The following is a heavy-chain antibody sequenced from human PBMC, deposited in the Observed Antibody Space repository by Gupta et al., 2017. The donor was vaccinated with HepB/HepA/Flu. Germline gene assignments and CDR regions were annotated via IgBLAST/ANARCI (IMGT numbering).Heavy chain of an antibody. CDR2: ISASGGST. CDR1: GFTFSTYA. V-gene: IGHV3-23*01. J-gene: IGHJ5*01. CDR3: AKGPPSGSFLLNCFDS. D-gene: IGHD1-26*01. Sequence: EVQLLESGGGLVQPGGSLRPSCAASGFTFSTYAMSWVRQAPGKGLGWVSGISASGGSTYSADSVKGRFAISRDNSKNTLYLQMSSLRAEETAVYSCAKGPPSGSFLLNCFDSWGQGTLVTVSS.